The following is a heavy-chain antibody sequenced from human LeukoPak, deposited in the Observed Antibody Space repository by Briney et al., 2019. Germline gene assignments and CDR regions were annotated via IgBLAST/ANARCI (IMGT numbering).Heavy chain of an antibody. CDR3: TTQRIAVPGGY. Sequence: PGGSLRLSCAAAGFSFSGSAMHWVRQASGKGLGWVGRIRSKTNNYATAYVASVKGRFTISRDDSKNTAYLQINSLKSEDTAVYYWTTQRIAVPGGYWGQGTLVTVSS. CDR1: GFSFSGSA. V-gene: IGHV3-73*01. D-gene: IGHD6-19*01. J-gene: IGHJ4*02. CDR2: IRSKTNNYAT.